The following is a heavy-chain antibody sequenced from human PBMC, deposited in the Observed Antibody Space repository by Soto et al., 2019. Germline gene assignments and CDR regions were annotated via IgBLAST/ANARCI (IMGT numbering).Heavy chain of an antibody. D-gene: IGHD4-4*01. CDR2: ISPYNGDT. CDR3: ARGTTVTSTPTYYYMDV. J-gene: IGHJ6*03. CDR1: GYTFSSNP. V-gene: IGHV1-18*01. Sequence: QVELVQSGAEVKKPGASVKVSCKASGYTFSSNPVSWVRQAPGQGLELMGWISPYNGDTNYAQNLQGRVTMTTDTSTTTAYMELRSLRYDDTAVYYCARGTTVTSTPTYYYMDVWGKGTTVTVSS.